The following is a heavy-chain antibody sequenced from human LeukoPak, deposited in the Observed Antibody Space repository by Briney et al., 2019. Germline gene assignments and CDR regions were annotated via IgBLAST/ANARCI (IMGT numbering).Heavy chain of an antibody. CDR2: MNPNSGNT. J-gene: IGHJ5*02. CDR1: GYTFTSYD. D-gene: IGHD5-24*01. V-gene: IGHV1-8*01. Sequence: ASVKVSCKASGYTFTSYDINWVRQATGQGLEWMGWMNPNSGNTGYAQKFQGRVTMTRNTSISTAYMELSSLRSEDTAVYYCARGLYEGEMATTTYWFDPWGQGTLVTVSS. CDR3: ARGLYEGEMATTTYWFDP.